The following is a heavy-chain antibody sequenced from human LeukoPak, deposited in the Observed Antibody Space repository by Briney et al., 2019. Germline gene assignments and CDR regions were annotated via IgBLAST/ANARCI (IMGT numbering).Heavy chain of an antibody. Sequence: PSETLSLTCAVYGGSFSGYYWSWIRQPPGQGLEWIGEINHSGSTNYNPSLKSRVTISVDTSKNQFSLKLSSVTAADTAVYYCARVRMGTAGSSGPRAPYFQHWGQGTLVTVSS. D-gene: IGHD3-22*01. J-gene: IGHJ1*01. V-gene: IGHV4-34*01. CDR2: INHSGST. CDR1: GGSFSGYY. CDR3: ARVRMGTAGSSGPRAPYFQH.